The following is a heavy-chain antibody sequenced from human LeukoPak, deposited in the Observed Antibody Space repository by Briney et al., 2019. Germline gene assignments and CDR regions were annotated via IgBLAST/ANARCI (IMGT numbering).Heavy chain of an antibody. CDR3: AKRDVGDV. J-gene: IGHJ6*02. V-gene: IGHV3-23*01. D-gene: IGHD2-15*01. CDR2: ISGSSSST. CDR1: GFTFGTYA. Sequence: GGSLRLSCAASGFTFGTYAMSWVRQAPGKGLEWVSVISGSSSSTYYTDSVKGRFTLSRDNSKNTLYLQMNSLKAEDTAVYYCAKRDVGDVWGQGTTVTVSS.